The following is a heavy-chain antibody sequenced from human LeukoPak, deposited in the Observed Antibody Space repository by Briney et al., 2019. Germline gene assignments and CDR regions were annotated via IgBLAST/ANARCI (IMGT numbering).Heavy chain of an antibody. CDR2: INHSGGT. J-gene: IGHJ4*02. CDR3: ARGRTTWGTSVLGY. D-gene: IGHD3-16*01. Sequence: SETLSLTCAVDGGAFSGFYWTWVRQPPGKGLEWIGEINHSGGTNYNTSLRSRVTISADTSKNQFSLNLTSVIAADTAVYYCARGRTTWGTSVLGYWGQGTLVTVSS. V-gene: IGHV4-34*01. CDR1: GGAFSGFY.